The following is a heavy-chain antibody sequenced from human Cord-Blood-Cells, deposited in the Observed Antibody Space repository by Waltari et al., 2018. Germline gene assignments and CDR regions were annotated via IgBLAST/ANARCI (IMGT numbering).Heavy chain of an antibody. J-gene: IGHJ4*02. CDR3: ARAYSIGCYSGD. CDR1: GGTFSRYA. V-gene: IGHV1-69*01. D-gene: IGHD6-19*01. Sequence: QVQLVQSVAEVKKPGSSVKVSCKASGGTFSRYAISWVRQAPGQGLEWMGGIIPICGTANYAQTFQGMVTITADESTSTAYMELSSLRSEATAVYYCARAYSIGCYSGDWGQGTLVTVSS. CDR2: IIPICGTA.